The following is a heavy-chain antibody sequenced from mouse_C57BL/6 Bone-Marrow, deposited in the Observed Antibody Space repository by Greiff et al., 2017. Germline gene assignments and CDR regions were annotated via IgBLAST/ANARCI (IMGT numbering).Heavy chain of an antibody. J-gene: IGHJ3*01. V-gene: IGHV1-64*01. Sequence: QVQLQQPGAELVKPGASVKLSCKASGYTFTSYWMHWVKQRPGQGLEWIGMIHTNSGSTNYNEKFKSKATLTVDKSSSTAYMQLSSLTSEDSAVYYCAREDYYYGSSPAYWGQGTLVTVSA. CDR2: IHTNSGST. CDR3: AREDYYYGSSPAY. D-gene: IGHD1-1*01. CDR1: GYTFTSYW.